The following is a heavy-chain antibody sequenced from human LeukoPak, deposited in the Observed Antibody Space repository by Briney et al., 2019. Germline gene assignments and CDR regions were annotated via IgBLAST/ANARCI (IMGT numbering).Heavy chain of an antibody. CDR1: GFTFSSYA. CDR2: ISYDGSNK. J-gene: IGHJ4*02. Sequence: GGSLRLSCAASGFTFSSYAMHWVRQAPGKGLEWVAVISYDGSNKYYADSVKGRFTISRDNSKNTLYLQMNSLRAEDTAVYYCARDLRFGELLPSYFDYWGQGTLVTVSS. CDR3: ARDLRFGELLPSYFDY. V-gene: IGHV3-30-3*01. D-gene: IGHD3-10*01.